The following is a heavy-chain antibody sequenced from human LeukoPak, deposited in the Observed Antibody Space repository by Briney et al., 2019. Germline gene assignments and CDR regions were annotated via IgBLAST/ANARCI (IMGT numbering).Heavy chain of an antibody. V-gene: IGHV1-2*02. CDR1: GYTFTGYY. Sequence: ASVKVSCKASGYTFTGYYMHWVRQAPGQGLGWMGWINPNSGGANYAQKFQGRVTMTRDTSISTAYMELSRLRSEDTAVYYCARDPRTSGYTDEMGYYMDVWGKGTTVTVSS. J-gene: IGHJ6*03. CDR3: ARDPRTSGYTDEMGYYMDV. CDR2: INPNSGGA. D-gene: IGHD5-12*01.